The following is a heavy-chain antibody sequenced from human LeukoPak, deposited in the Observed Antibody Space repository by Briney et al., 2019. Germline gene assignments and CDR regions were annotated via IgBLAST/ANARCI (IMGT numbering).Heavy chain of an antibody. CDR2: ISAYNGNT. CDR1: GYTFTSYG. D-gene: IGHD3-22*01. Sequence: GASVKVSCKASGYTFTSYGISWVRQAPGQGLEWMGWISAYNGNTNYAQKLQGRVTMTTDTSTSTAHMELRSLRSDDTAVYYCARAYYYDSSGDFDYWGQGTLVTVSS. V-gene: IGHV1-18*01. J-gene: IGHJ4*02. CDR3: ARAYYYDSSGDFDY.